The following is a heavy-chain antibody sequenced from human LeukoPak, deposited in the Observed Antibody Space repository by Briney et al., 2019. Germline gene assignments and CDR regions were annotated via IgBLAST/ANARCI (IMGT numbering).Heavy chain of an antibody. CDR2: IKEDGGEI. Sequence: PGGPLRLSCAASGITFSRSWMSWVRQAPGKGLEWVAFIKEDGGEIFYVDSVKGRFTISRDNAENFLYLQMNSLRAEDTAVYYCARDRGGRSGLDDWGQGSLVIVSS. J-gene: IGHJ4*02. V-gene: IGHV3-7*04. CDR1: GITFSRSW. CDR3: ARDRGGRSGLDD. D-gene: IGHD2-15*01.